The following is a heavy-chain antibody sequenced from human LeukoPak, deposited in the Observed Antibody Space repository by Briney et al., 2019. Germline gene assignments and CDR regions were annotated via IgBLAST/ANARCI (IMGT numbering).Heavy chain of an antibody. CDR3: ATFRIAVAGTLDY. D-gene: IGHD6-19*01. CDR1: GYTLTELS. J-gene: IGHJ4*02. V-gene: IGHV1-24*01. CDR2: FDPEDGET. Sequence: ASVKVSCKVSGYTLTELSMHRVRQAPGKGLEWMGGFDPEDGETIYAQKFQGRVTMTEDTSTDTAYMELSSLRPEDTAVYYCATFRIAVAGTLDYWGQGTLVTVSS.